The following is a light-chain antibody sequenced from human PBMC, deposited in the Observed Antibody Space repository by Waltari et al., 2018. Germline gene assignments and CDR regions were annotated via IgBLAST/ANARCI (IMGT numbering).Light chain of an antibody. V-gene: IGLV1-40*01. J-gene: IGLJ3*02. CDR1: SSNIGAGHD. CDR2: GNN. CDR3: QSFDIRLSGGVV. Sequence: QSVLTQPPSMSGAPGQRVTISCPGSSSNIGAGHDVHWYQVFPGTAPKRLIYGNNNRPSGVPDRFSGSKSDTSTSLAIGGLQAEDEADYYCQSFDIRLSGGVVFGGGTKVTVL.